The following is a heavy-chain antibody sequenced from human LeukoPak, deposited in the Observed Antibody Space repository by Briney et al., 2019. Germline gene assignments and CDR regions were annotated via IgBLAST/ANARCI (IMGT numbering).Heavy chain of an antibody. D-gene: IGHD3-22*01. J-gene: IGHJ4*02. CDR1: GFSFSTST. Sequence: AGGSLRLSCAASGFSFSTSTMNWVRQAPGKGLEWVSVIYSGGSTYYADSVKGRFTISRDNSKNTLYLQMNSLRAEDTAVYYCARAFSRDSSGLLDYWGQGTLVTVSS. CDR2: IYSGGST. CDR3: ARAFSRDSSGLLDY. V-gene: IGHV3-53*01.